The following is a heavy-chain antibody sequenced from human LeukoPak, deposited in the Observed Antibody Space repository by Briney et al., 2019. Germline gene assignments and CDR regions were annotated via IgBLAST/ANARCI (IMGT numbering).Heavy chain of an antibody. D-gene: IGHD6-19*01. CDR1: GGSFSGYY. J-gene: IGHJ4*02. CDR2: INHRGST. V-gene: IGHV4-34*01. CDR3: ARGGIVVATYY. Sequence: PSETLSLTCDVYGGSFSGYYWSWIRQPPGKGLEWIGEINHRGSTNYNPSLKSRVTISLDTSKNQFSLKLTSVTAADAAVYYCARGGIVVATYYWGQGTLVTVSS.